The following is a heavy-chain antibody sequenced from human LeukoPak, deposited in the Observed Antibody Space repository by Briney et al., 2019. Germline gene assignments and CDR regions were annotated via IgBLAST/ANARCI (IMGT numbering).Heavy chain of an antibody. D-gene: IGHD3-16*01. J-gene: IGHJ4*02. CDR1: GGSLIHDY. V-gene: IGHV4-59*01. CDR2: IYYTGSA. CDR3: ARHDSGTLDS. Sequence: PSETLSLTCTVSGGSLIHDYWALIRQPPGKRLEWIGYIYYTGSANYNPSLRSRVTISPDTSKNQFSLKLKSVTAADTAVYYCARHDSGTLDSWGQGTLVTVSS.